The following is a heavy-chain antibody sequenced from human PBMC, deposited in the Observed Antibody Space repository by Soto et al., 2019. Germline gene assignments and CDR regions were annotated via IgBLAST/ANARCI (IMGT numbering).Heavy chain of an antibody. D-gene: IGHD5-12*01. CDR1: GDSFNDYY. J-gene: IGHJ6*03. CDR2: INPNGGVT. CDR3: ARESGGATATLDYYYFYMDV. V-gene: IGHV1-2*02. Sequence: VQLVQSGAEGKKPGASVKVSCKTSGDSFNDYYIHWVRQAPGQGLEWMGWINPNGGVTKYAQKFRGRVTVTRDTSIRTVYMELSSLRSDDTAVYYCARESGGATATLDYYYFYMDVWGKGTTVTVSS.